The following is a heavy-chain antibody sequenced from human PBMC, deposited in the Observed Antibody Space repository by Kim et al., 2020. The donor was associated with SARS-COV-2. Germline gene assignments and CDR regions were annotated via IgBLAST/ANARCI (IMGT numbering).Heavy chain of an antibody. CDR2: SYT. D-gene: IGHD3-16*01. Sequence: SYTNYADSVKGRFTISRDNAKNSLYLQMNSLRAEDTAVYYCARLGEMDDYWGQGTLVTVSS. J-gene: IGHJ4*02. CDR3: ARLGEMDDY. V-gene: IGHV3-11*03.